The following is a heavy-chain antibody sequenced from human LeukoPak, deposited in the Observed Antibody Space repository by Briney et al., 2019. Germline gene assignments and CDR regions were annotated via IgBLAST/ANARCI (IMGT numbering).Heavy chain of an antibody. CDR3: ARARGAYNSPFDY. D-gene: IGHD1-20*01. CDR1: GASIITGDYY. V-gene: IGHV4-30-4*08. Sequence: SQTLSLTCIVSGASIITGDYYWSWIRQPPGKGLQWIGYIYYSGSTYYDPSLKSRVKISVDTSKNQFSLRLSSVTAADTAMYYCARARGAYNSPFDYWGQGTLVTVSS. CDR2: IYYSGST. J-gene: IGHJ4*02.